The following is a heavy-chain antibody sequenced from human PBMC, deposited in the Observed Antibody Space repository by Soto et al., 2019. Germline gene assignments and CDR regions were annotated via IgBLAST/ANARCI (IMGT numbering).Heavy chain of an antibody. D-gene: IGHD3-3*01. CDR3: ARVRVRFLEWLGSEG. Sequence: QVQLVQSGAEVKKPGSSVKVSCKASGGTFSSYAFSWVRQAPGQGLEWMGGIIPIFGTANYAKKFKGRVMITAYESTGTAYMELSSLRSEDTAVYYCARVRVRFLEWLGSEGWGQGTLVTVSS. V-gene: IGHV1-69*12. J-gene: IGHJ4*02. CDR2: IIPIFGTA. CDR1: GGTFSSYA.